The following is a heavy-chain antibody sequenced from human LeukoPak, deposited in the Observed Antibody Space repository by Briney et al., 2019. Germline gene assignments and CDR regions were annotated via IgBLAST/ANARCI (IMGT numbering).Heavy chain of an antibody. D-gene: IGHD1-26*01. Sequence: GRSLRLSCAASGFTFDDYAMHWVRQAPGKGLEWVSGISWNSGSIGYADSVKGRFTISRDNAKNSLYLQMNSLRAEDTAVYYCARVMSYKVRYFQHWGQGTLVTVSS. CDR3: ARVMSYKVRYFQH. CDR2: ISWNSGSI. CDR1: GFTFDDYA. V-gene: IGHV3-9*01. J-gene: IGHJ1*01.